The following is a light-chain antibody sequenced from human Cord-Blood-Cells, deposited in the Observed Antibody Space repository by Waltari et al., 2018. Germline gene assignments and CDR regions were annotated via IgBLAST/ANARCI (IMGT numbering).Light chain of an antibody. V-gene: IGLV2-11*01. CDR2: DVS. CDR3: CSYAGSYTYV. J-gene: IGLJ1*01. Sequence: QSALTQPRSVSGSPGQSVTISCTGTSSDVGGYHYVSWYQQHPGKAPKLMIYDVSKRPSRVPGRFAGAKTGNTASRSIAGLEAEDEADYYCCSYAGSYTYVFGTGTKVTVL. CDR1: SSDVGGYHY.